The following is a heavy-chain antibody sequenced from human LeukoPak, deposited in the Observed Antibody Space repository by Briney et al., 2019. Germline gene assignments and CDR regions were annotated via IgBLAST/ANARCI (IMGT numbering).Heavy chain of an antibody. CDR2: ISTDGSST. J-gene: IGHJ4*02. CDR3: ANRQNTYFFFDY. D-gene: IGHD1-14*01. CDR1: GFTFSSYW. V-gene: IGHV3-74*01. Sequence: GGSLRLSCTASGFTFSSYWMHWVRQAPGKGLVWVSRISTDGSSTSYADSVKGRFTISRDNAKNTLYLQMNSLRAEDTAVYYCANRQNTYFFFDYRGQGTLVTVSS.